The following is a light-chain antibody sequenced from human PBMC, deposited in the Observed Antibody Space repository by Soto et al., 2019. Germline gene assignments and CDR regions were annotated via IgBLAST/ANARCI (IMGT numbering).Light chain of an antibody. CDR2: DTN. Sequence: QSVLTQPHSVSAAPRQKVTISCSGSRSNVGINYVAWYQQLPGAAPKLLIYDTNKRPSGIPDRFSGSKSGTSATLDITGLQTGDEADYYCVTWDNPLTAVVFGGGTKLTVL. J-gene: IGLJ3*02. CDR3: VTWDNPLTAVV. V-gene: IGLV1-51*01. CDR1: RSNVGINY.